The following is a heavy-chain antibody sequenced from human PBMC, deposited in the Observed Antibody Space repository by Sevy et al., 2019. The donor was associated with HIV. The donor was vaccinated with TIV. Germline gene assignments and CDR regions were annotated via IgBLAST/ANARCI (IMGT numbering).Heavy chain of an antibody. D-gene: IGHD2-15*01. CDR2: IIPIFGTA. Sequence: ASVKVSCKASGGTFSSYAISWVRQAPGQGLEWMGGIIPIFGTANYAQKFQGRVTITADESTSTAYMELSSLRSEDTAVYYCAGTPKYCSGGSCYNDYWGQGTLVTVSS. CDR1: GGTFSSYA. CDR3: AGTPKYCSGGSCYNDY. J-gene: IGHJ4*02. V-gene: IGHV1-69*13.